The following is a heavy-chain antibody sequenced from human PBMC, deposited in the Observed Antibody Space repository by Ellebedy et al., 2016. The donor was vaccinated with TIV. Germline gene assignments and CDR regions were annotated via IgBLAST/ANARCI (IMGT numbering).Heavy chain of an antibody. CDR1: GGSISSYY. CDR2: IYYSGST. CDR3: ARAEARSSGSYPPTFDY. Sequence: SETLSLXXTVSGGSISSYYWSWIRQPPGKGLEWIGYIYYSGSTNYNPSLKSRVTISVDTSKNQFSLKLSSVTAADTAVYYCARAEARSSGSYPPTFDYWGQGTLVTVSS. V-gene: IGHV4-59*01. D-gene: IGHD1-26*01. J-gene: IGHJ4*02.